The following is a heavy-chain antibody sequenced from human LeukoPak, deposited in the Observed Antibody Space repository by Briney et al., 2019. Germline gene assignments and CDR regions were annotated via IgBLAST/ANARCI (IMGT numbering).Heavy chain of an antibody. CDR3: ARRSLGIVGATTSVYYYYMDV. J-gene: IGHJ6*03. Sequence: ASVKVSCKASGYTFTSYDINWVRQATGQGLEWMGWTNPNSGNTGYAQKFQGRVTMTRNTSISTAYMELSSLRSENTAVYYCARRSLGIVGATTSVYYYYMDVWGKGTTVTVSS. CDR2: TNPNSGNT. V-gene: IGHV1-8*01. D-gene: IGHD1-26*01. CDR1: GYTFTSYD.